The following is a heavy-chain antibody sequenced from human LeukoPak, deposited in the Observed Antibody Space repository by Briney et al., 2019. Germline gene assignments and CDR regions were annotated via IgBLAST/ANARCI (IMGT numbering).Heavy chain of an antibody. CDR1: GFTFSSYA. CDR3: AKDPPSTYYYDSSGIETA. D-gene: IGHD3-22*01. J-gene: IGHJ5*02. V-gene: IGHV3-23*01. Sequence: GGSLRLSCAASGFTFSSYAMSWVRQAPGKGLEWVSAISGSGGSTYYADSVKGRFTISRDNSKNTLYLQMNSLRAEDTAVYYCAKDPPSTYYYDSSGIETAWGQGTLVTVSS. CDR2: ISGSGGST.